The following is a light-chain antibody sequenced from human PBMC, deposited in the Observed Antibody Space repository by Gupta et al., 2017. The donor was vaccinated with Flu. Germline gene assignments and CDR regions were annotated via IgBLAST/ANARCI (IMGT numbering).Light chain of an antibody. CDR1: GIGSGN. J-gene: IGLJ3*02. Sequence: GNGIGSGNCGGYHQRPGQAPVVVLDDDGDRPSGSRVRFSGSNSGTTAILTISRVEAGDEADYDCQVWDSSSYHWVFGGGTKLTVL. V-gene: IGLV3-21*02. CDR2: DDG. CDR3: QVWDSSSYHWV.